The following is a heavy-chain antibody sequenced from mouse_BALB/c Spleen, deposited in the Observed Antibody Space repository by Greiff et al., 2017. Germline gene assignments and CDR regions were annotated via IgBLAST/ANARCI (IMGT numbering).Heavy chain of an antibody. V-gene: IGHV2-9*02. CDR3: ARAGIYYAMDY. CDR1: GFSLTSYG. Sequence: VKLMESGPGLVAPSQSLSITCTVSGFSLTSYGVHWVRQPPGKGLEWLGVIWAGGSTNYNSALMSRLSISKDNSKSQVFLKMNSLQTDDTAMYYCARAGIYYAMDYWGQGTSVTVSS. CDR2: IWAGGST. D-gene: IGHD4-1*01. J-gene: IGHJ4*01.